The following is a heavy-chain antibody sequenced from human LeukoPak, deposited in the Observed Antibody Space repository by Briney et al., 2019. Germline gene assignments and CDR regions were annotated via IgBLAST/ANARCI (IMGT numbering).Heavy chain of an antibody. D-gene: IGHD3-9*01. CDR1: GFTFSSYA. CDR2: ISGSGGST. V-gene: IGHV3-23*01. CDR3: AKDGRYFDWSNGGAAYTEDY. Sequence: PGGSLRLSCAASGFTFSSYAMSWVRPAPGKGLEWVSAISGSGGSTYYADSVKGRFTISRDNSKNTPYLQMNSLRAEDTAVYYCAKDGRYFDWSNGGAAYTEDYWGQGTLVTVSS. J-gene: IGHJ4*02.